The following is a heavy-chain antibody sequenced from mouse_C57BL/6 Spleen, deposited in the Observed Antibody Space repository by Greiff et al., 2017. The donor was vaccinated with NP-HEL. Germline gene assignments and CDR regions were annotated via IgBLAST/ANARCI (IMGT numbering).Heavy chain of an antibody. CDR3: ARGDGYDLAMDY. V-gene: IGHV3-6*01. CDR1: GYSITSGYY. D-gene: IGHD2-2*01. J-gene: IGHJ4*01. CDR2: ISDDGSN. Sequence: DVKLVESGPGLVKPSQSLSLTCSVTGYSITSGYYWNWIRQFPGNKLEWMGYISDDGSNNYNPSLKNRISITRDTSKNQVFLKLNSVTTEDTATYYCARGDGYDLAMDYWGQGTSVTVSS.